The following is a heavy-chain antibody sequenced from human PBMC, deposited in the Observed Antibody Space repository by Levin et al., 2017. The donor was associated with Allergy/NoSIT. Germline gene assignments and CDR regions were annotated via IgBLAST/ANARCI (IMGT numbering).Heavy chain of an antibody. CDR2: ISYDGSNK. V-gene: IGHV3-30*18. Sequence: GGSLRLSCAASGFTFSSYGMHWVRQAPGKGLEWVAVISYDGSNKYYADSVKGRFTISRDNSKNTLYLQMNSLRAEDTAVYYCAKPLLWFVPHKRGDAFDIWGQGTMVTVSS. J-gene: IGHJ3*02. CDR3: AKPLLWFVPHKRGDAFDI. CDR1: GFTFSSYG. D-gene: IGHD3-10*01.